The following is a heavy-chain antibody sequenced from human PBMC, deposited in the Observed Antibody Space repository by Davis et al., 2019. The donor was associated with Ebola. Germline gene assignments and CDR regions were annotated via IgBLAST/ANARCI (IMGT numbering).Heavy chain of an antibody. CDR3: ARERGSYSSGWYDVYWYFDL. V-gene: IGHV3-53*01. Sequence: PGGSLRLSCAASGFTVSSNYMSWVRQAPGKGLEWVSVIYSGGSTYYADSVKGRFTISRDNSKNTLYLQMNSLRAEDTAVYYCARERGSYSSGWYDVYWYFDLWGRCTLVTVSS. CDR1: GFTVSSNY. D-gene: IGHD6-19*01. CDR2: IYSGGST. J-gene: IGHJ2*01.